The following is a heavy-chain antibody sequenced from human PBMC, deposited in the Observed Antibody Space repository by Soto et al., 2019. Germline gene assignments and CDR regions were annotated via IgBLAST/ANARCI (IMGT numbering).Heavy chain of an antibody. V-gene: IGHV3-21*01. D-gene: IGHD3-10*01. J-gene: IGHJ4*02. CDR3: ARVAVPGYYGSGSYGN. CDR2: ISSASLYI. Sequence: EVQLVESGGGLVKPGGSLRLSCAASGFTFSTYSMNWVPQAPGKGLEWVAAISSASLYIYYADSLKGRFTISRDNAKNSLYLQMNSLRAEDTAVYYCARVAVPGYYGSGSYGNWGQGTLVTVSS. CDR1: GFTFSTYS.